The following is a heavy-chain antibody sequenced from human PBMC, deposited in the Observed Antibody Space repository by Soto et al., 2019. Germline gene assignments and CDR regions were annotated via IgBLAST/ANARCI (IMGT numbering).Heavy chain of an antibody. CDR1: GDTFSFYT. J-gene: IGHJ4*02. V-gene: IGHV1-69*04. CDR3: AREDAFDY. CDR2: VNPILSMS. Sequence: SVKVSCKASGDTFSFYTINWVRRAPGLGLEWMGRVNPILSMSNYAQKFQGRVTITRDIAANTAYMELSSLTSEDTAIYYCAREDAFDYWGQGTLVTVSS.